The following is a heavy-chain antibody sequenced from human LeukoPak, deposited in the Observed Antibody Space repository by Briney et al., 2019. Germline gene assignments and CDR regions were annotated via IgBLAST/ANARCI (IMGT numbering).Heavy chain of an antibody. V-gene: IGHV3-11*01. CDR3: AKGTHSSSWHWYDP. Sequence: GGSLRLSCAASGLTFSDYYMTWIRQAPGKGLEWLSYIDSSGDVIYCADSVKGRFTISRDNAKNSVFLQMNSLRAEDTAVYYCAKGTHSSSWHWYDPWGQGTLVTVSS. D-gene: IGHD3-22*01. CDR1: GLTFSDYY. J-gene: IGHJ5*02. CDR2: IDSSGDVI.